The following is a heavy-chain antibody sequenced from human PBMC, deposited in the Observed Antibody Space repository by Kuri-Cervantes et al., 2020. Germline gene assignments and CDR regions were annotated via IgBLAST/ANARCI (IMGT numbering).Heavy chain of an antibody. Sequence: ASVKVSCKASGYTFTSYYMHWVRQAPGQGLEWMGIINPSGGSTSYAQKFQGRVTMTRDTSTSTVYMELSSLRSEDTAVYYCARSSGVGSTVAGLGFDYWGQGTLVTVSS. V-gene: IGHV1-46*01. CDR3: ARSSGVGSTVAGLGFDY. J-gene: IGHJ4*02. CDR1: GYTFTSYY. CDR2: INPSGGST. D-gene: IGHD6-19*01.